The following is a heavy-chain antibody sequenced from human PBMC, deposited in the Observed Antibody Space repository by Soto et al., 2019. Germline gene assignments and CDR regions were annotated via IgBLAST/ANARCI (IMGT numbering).Heavy chain of an antibody. CDR1: GFSLNTDGMG. J-gene: IGHJ5*02. D-gene: IGHD2-21*01. V-gene: IGHV2-5*02. CDR3: AQKASGMVVATCTWFDH. Sequence: QITLKESGPALAKPTQTLTLTCTVSGFSLNTDGMGVGWIRQPPGKALEWLALIYWDDEKRYNPTLESPLTITRGTSIDQVGLTMTNLDPVDTATYYCAQKASGMVVATCTWFDHWGQGTLVTVSS. CDR2: IYWDDEK.